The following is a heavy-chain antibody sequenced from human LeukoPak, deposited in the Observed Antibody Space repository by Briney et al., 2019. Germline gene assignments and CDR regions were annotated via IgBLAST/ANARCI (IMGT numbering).Heavy chain of an antibody. CDR1: GFTFSSYA. D-gene: IGHD6-13*01. V-gene: IGHV3-23*01. Sequence: EGSLRLSCAASGFTFSSYAMSWVRQAPGKGLEWVSAISGSGGSTYYADSVKGRFTISRDNSKNTLYLQMNSLRAEDTAVYYCAKDGGGSSSWTINWFDPWGQGTLVTVSS. CDR3: AKDGGGSSSWTINWFDP. CDR2: ISGSGGST. J-gene: IGHJ5*02.